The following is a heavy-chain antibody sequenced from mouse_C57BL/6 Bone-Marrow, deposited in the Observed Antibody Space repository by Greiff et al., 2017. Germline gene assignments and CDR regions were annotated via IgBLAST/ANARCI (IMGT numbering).Heavy chain of an antibody. CDR1: GFNIKDDY. Sequence: EVQLQQSGAELVRPGASVKLSCTASGFNIKDDYMHWVKQRPEQGLEWIGWIDPENGDTEYASKFQGKATITADTSSNTAYLQLSSLTSEDTAVYYCTTWWFPWFAYWGQGTLGTVSA. D-gene: IGHD1-1*02. V-gene: IGHV14-4*01. J-gene: IGHJ3*01. CDR2: IDPENGDT. CDR3: TTWWFPWFAY.